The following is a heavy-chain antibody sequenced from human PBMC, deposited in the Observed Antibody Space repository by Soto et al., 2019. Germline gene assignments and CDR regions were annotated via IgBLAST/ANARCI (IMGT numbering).Heavy chain of an antibody. CDR3: ARESGDWPLNWFDP. Sequence: GGSLRLSCAASGFNFSNHWMHWVRQRPAEGLVWVSRITSDGKSKAHAESVKGRFAISRDNARNTLYLQMNGLTAEDTAVYYCARESGDWPLNWFDPWGQGTLVTVSS. CDR1: GFNFSNHW. CDR2: ITSDGKSK. V-gene: IGHV3-74*01. J-gene: IGHJ5*02. D-gene: IGHD2-21*02.